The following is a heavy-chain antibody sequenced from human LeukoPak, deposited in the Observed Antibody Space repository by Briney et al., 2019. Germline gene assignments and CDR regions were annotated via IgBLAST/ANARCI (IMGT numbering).Heavy chain of an antibody. CDR2: INPNSGGT. D-gene: IGHD1-26*01. CDR3: AREEWELGGHDY. J-gene: IGHJ4*02. Sequence: ASVKVSCKASGYTFTGYYMHWVRQPPGQGLEWIGRINPNSGGTNYAQKFQGRVNMTRDTSISTVYIELSRLRSDDTAVYYCAREEWELGGHDYWGQGTLVTVSS. V-gene: IGHV1-2*06. CDR1: GYTFTGYY.